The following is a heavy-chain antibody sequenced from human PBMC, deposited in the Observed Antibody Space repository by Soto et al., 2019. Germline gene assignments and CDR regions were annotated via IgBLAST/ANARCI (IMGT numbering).Heavy chain of an antibody. J-gene: IGHJ6*01. CDR2: VYTSDYT. CDR1: GASIRSYY. D-gene: IGHD3-10*01. CDR3: ASSAGQTGNIFSYDGMAV. Sequence: SETLSLTCSVSGASIRSYYWNWIRQPPGKGLEWIGYVYTSDYTRYSSSLKSRVTISVDTSKRQLYLRLNSVTAADTAVYYCASSAGQTGNIFSYDGMAVWGQGTTVTVSS. V-gene: IGHV4-4*08.